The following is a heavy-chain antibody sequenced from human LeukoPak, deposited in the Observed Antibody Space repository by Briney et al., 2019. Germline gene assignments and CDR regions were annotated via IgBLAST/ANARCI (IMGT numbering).Heavy chain of an antibody. D-gene: IGHD2-2*01. CDR1: GDSLRKSTFY. J-gene: IGHJ3*02. CDR2: IYYSGGA. V-gene: IGHV4-39*02. CDR3: ARDHKGYQLPYHDAFDI. Sequence: PSETLSLTCTVSGDSLRKSTFYWVWIRQPPGKGLEWIGSIYYSGGADYNPSLQSRVTISVDTSKNQFSLKLSSVTAADTAVYYCARDHKGYQLPYHDAFDIWGQGTMVTVSS.